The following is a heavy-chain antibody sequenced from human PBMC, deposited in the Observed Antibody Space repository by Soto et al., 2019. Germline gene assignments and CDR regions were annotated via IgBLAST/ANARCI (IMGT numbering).Heavy chain of an antibody. CDR3: ARTEHGYNAFDF. Sequence: QVVLVESGGGVVQPGKSLRLSCAASGFVFSDYGLHWIRQTPGKGLEWLTFISFDGEDSYYADSVKGRFAISRDTSTNTLYLQMNSLRPEDTAVYFCARTEHGYNAFDFWGRGTLVTVS. CDR1: GFVFSDYG. D-gene: IGHD5-12*01. CDR2: ISFDGEDS. J-gene: IGHJ4*02. V-gene: IGHV3-30*09.